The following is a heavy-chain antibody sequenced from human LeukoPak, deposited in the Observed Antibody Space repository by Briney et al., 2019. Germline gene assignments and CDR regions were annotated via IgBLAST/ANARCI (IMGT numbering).Heavy chain of an antibody. CDR2: IYYSGST. V-gene: IGHV4-59*01. J-gene: IGHJ6*03. CDR1: GGSFSGYY. CDR3: ARSNYYDSSGYLYYYYYCMDV. D-gene: IGHD3-22*01. Sequence: PSETLSLTCAVYGGSFSGYYWSWIRQPPGKGLEWIGYIYYSGSTNYNPSLKSRVTISVDTSKNQFSLKLSSVTAADTAVYYCARSNYYDSSGYLYYYYYCMDVWGKGTTVTVSS.